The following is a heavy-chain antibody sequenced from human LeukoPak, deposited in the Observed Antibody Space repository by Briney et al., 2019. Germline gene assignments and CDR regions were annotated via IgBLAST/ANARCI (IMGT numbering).Heavy chain of an antibody. J-gene: IGHJ5*02. D-gene: IGHD1-7*01. V-gene: IGHV4-30-4*08. Sequence: SETLSLTCTVSGGSISSGDYYWSWIRQPPGKGLEWIGYIYYSGSTYYNPSLKSRVTISVDTSKNQFSLKLSPVTAADTAVYYCARVLELIYNWFDPWGQGTLVTVSS. CDR2: IYYSGST. CDR1: GGSISSGDYY. CDR3: ARVLELIYNWFDP.